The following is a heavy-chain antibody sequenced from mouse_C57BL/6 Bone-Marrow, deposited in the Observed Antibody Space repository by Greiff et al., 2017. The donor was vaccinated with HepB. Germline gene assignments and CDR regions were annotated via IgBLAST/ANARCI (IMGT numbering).Heavy chain of an antibody. CDR2: ISSGSSPI. J-gene: IGHJ4*01. V-gene: IGHV5-17*01. CDR1: GFTFSDYG. CDR3: ARRGTTVVARDYAMDY. Sequence: EVQRVESGGGLVKPGGSLKLSCAASGFTFSDYGMHWVRQAPEKGLEWVAYISSGSSPIYYADTVKGRFTISRDNAKNTLFLQMTSLRSEDTAMYYCARRGTTVVARDYAMDYWGQGTSVTVSS. D-gene: IGHD1-1*01.